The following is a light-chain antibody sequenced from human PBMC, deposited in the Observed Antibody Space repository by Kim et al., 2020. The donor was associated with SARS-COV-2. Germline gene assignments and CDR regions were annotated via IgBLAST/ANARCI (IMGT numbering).Light chain of an antibody. J-gene: IGLJ3*02. CDR2: YVG. V-gene: IGLV2-14*04. CDR1: SIYVGVYNF. Sequence: GHSITISCTGTSIYVGVYNFVSCHQQHPGKAPQLMIFYVGKRPSGVSNRFSGSKSGNMASLTISGLQAEDEADYYCSSYTSSSTRVFGGGTKLTV. CDR3: SSYTSSSTRV.